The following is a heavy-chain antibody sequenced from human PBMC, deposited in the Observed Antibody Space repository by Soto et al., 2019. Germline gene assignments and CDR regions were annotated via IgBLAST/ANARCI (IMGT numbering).Heavy chain of an antibody. CDR3: ARDDAGSPGAAGYYYYGMDV. CDR1: GFTFSSYG. V-gene: IGHV3-33*01. D-gene: IGHD6-13*01. J-gene: IGHJ6*02. Sequence: QVQLVESGGGVVQPGRSLRLSCAASGFTFSSYGMHWVRQAPGKGLEWVAVIWYDGSNKYYADSVKGRFTISRDNSKNTXYXPMNSLKAEDTAVYYCARDDAGSPGAAGYYYYGMDVWGQGTTVTVSS. CDR2: IWYDGSNK.